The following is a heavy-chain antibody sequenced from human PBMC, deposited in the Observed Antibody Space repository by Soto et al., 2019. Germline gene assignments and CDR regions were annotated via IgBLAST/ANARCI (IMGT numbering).Heavy chain of an antibody. CDR2: MNPNSGNT. V-gene: IGHV1-8*01. Sequence: QVQLVQSGAEVKKPGASVKVSCKASGYTFTSYDINWVRQATGQGLEWMGWMNPNSGNTGYAQKFQGRVTMTRNTSISTAYMELATLASEDTAVYYCACPACNYDFRSGYSFAIWGQGTMVTVSS. J-gene: IGHJ3*02. CDR3: ACPACNYDFRSGYSFAI. D-gene: IGHD3-3*01. CDR1: GYTFTSYD.